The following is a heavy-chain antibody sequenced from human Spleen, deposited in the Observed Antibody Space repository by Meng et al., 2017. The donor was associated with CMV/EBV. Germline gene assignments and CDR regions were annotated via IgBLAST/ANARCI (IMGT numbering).Heavy chain of an antibody. Sequence: GESLKISCAASGFRVSSRYMAWVRQAPGKGLEWVSVIYSGGNTYYADSVKGLFTISRDISKNTLYLQMNSLRAEDTAVYFCTRVINFHDFWNGQIYHFDSWGQGTLVTVSS. V-gene: IGHV3-66*01. D-gene: IGHD3-3*01. CDR2: IYSGGNT. J-gene: IGHJ4*02. CDR3: TRVINFHDFWNGQIYHFDS. CDR1: GFRVSSRY.